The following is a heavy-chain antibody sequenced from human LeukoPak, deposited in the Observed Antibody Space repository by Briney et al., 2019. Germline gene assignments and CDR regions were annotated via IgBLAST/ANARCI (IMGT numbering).Heavy chain of an antibody. CDR1: GFTFSSYA. CDR2: ISYDGSNK. J-gene: IGHJ6*03. CDR3: AKGYCSSTSCNYYYYYYMDV. D-gene: IGHD2-2*01. V-gene: IGHV3-30-3*01. Sequence: PGGSLRLSCAASGFTFSSYAMHWVRQAPGKGLEWVAVISYDGSNKYYADSVKGRFTISRDNSKNTLYLQMNGLRAEDTAVYYCAKGYCSSTSCNYYYYYYMDVWGKGTTVTVSS.